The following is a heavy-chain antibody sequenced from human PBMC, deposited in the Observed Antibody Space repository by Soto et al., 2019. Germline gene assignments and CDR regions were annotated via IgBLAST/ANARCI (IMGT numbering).Heavy chain of an antibody. J-gene: IGHJ4*02. Sequence: QVQLQESGPGLVKPSGTLSLTCAVSGVSISSHDWWTWVRQPPGKGLEWIGESHQSGNTNYNSSLESRVTISVEKSKNQSSLNLSSVTVADTAGYYCATRYTSRFYWRQGTLVTVSS. V-gene: IGHV4-4*02. CDR1: GVSISSHDW. D-gene: IGHD6-13*01. CDR2: SHQSGNT. CDR3: ATRYTSRFY.